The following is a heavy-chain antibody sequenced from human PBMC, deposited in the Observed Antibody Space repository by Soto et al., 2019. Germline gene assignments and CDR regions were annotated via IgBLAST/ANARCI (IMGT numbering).Heavy chain of an antibody. Sequence: GGSLRLSCAASGFTFSRYDMHWVRQATGKGLEWVSAIGTAADTYYPGSVKGRFTISRDDVKNSLYLQMNSLRADDTAVYYCARALAGSLGNWFDHWGQGTRVTVSS. J-gene: IGHJ5*02. CDR2: IGTAADT. CDR1: GFTFSRYD. V-gene: IGHV3-13*01. CDR3: ARALAGSLGNWFDH. D-gene: IGHD3-10*01.